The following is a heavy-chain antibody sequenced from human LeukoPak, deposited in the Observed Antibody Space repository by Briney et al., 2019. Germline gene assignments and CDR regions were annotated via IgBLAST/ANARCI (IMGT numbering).Heavy chain of an antibody. D-gene: IGHD3-10*02. CDR2: TRNKANSYTT. Sequence: GGSLRLSCAASGFTFSDHYMDWVRQAPGKGLEWVGRTRNKANSYTTEYAASVKGRFTISRDSAKNSPYLQMNSLRAEDTAVYYCAELGITMIGGVWGKGTTVTISS. J-gene: IGHJ6*04. V-gene: IGHV3-72*01. CDR3: AELGITMIGGV. CDR1: GFTFSDHY.